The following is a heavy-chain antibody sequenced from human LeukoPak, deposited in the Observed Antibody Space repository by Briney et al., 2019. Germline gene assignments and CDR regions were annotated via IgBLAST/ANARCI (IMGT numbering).Heavy chain of an antibody. CDR1: GGSFSGYY. CDR2: INHSGST. J-gene: IGHJ5*02. CDR3: ARSYSSGWYWDSHWFDP. Sequence: SETLSLTCAVHGGSFSGYYWSWIRPPPGKGLEWIGEINHSGSTNYNPSLKSRVTISVDTSKNQFSLKLSSVTAADTAVYYCARSYSSGWYWDSHWFDPWGQGTLVTVSS. D-gene: IGHD6-19*01. V-gene: IGHV4-34*01.